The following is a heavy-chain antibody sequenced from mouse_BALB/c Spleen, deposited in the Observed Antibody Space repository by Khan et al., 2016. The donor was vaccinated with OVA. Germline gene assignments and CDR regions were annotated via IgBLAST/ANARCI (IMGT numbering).Heavy chain of an antibody. D-gene: IGHD2-14*01. CDR1: GYTFTSYT. J-gene: IGHJ3*01. CDR3: ARDGAYYRNDGWFAY. CDR2: INPSSGYT. Sequence: QVQLKQSGAELARHGASVKMSCKASGYTFTSYTIHWIKQRPGQGLEWIGYINPSSGYTNYNQKFKDKATLTADKSSTTAYMQLSSLTSDDSAVYYCARDGAYYRNDGWFAYWGQGTLVTVSA. V-gene: IGHV1-4*01.